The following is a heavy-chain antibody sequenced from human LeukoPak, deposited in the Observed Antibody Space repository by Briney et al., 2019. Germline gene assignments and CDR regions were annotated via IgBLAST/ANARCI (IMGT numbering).Heavy chain of an antibody. CDR1: EFTFNDYE. Sequence: GGSLRLSCVASEFTFNDYEMNWVRQAPGKGLEWVSYISISGRTIYYADSVKGRFTISRDNAKNSLYLQMNSLRAEDTAVYYCARDPGRLGYFDYWGQGTLVTVSS. CDR2: ISISGRTI. D-gene: IGHD7-27*01. V-gene: IGHV3-48*03. CDR3: ARDPGRLGYFDY. J-gene: IGHJ4*02.